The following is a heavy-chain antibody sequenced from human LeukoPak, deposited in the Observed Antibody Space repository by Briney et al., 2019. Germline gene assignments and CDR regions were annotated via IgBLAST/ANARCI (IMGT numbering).Heavy chain of an antibody. CDR1: GFTVSINY. D-gene: IGHD3-3*01. Sequence: PGGSLRLSCAASGFTVSINYMSWVRQAPGKGLEWVSVIYSGGSTYYADSVKGRFTISRDNSKNTLYLQMNSLRAEDTAVYYCAREEIFGVVDYWGQGTLVTVSS. CDR2: IYSGGST. CDR3: AREEIFGVVDY. J-gene: IGHJ4*02. V-gene: IGHV3-53*01.